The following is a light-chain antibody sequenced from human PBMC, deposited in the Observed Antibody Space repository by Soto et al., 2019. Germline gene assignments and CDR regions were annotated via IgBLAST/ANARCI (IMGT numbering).Light chain of an antibody. CDR3: QQYGSSPWT. V-gene: IGKV3-20*01. CDR1: QSVSSSY. CDR2: GAS. Sequence: ESVLTQSPGTLSLSPGERATLSCRASQSVSSSYLARYQQKPGQAPRLLIYGASSRATGIPDRFSGSGSGTDFTLTISRLEPEDFAVYYCQQYGSSPWTFGQGTKVDIK. J-gene: IGKJ1*01.